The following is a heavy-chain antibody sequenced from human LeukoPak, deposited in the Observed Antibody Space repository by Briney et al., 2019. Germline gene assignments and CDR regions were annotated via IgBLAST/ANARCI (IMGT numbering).Heavy chain of an antibody. Sequence: PSETLSLTCTVSGGSISSSSYYWGWIRQPPGKGLEWIGSIYYSGSTYYNPSLKSRVTISVDTSKNQFSLKLNSVTAADTAVYYCARDKNPIYYDRSGYFQHWGQGTLVTVSS. CDR1: GGSISSSSYY. D-gene: IGHD3-22*01. CDR2: IYYSGST. J-gene: IGHJ1*01. CDR3: ARDKNPIYYDRSGYFQH. V-gene: IGHV4-39*07.